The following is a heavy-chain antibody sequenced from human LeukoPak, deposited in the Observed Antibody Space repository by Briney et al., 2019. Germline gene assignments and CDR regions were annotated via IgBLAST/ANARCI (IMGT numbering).Heavy chain of an antibody. CDR1: GFTFSSYG. CDR2: ISNKGGST. CDR3: VKSGTWADFDS. V-gene: IGHV3-64D*09. J-gene: IGHJ4*02. D-gene: IGHD1-26*01. Sequence: PGGSLRLSCSASGFTFSSYGMHWVRQAPGKGLKYVSGISNKGGSTYYADSVKGRFTISRDNSKNTLHLQMSSLRADDTAVYYCVKSGTWADFDSWGQGTLVTVSS.